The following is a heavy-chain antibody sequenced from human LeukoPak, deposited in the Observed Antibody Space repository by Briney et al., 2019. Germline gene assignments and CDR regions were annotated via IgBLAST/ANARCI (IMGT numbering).Heavy chain of an antibody. V-gene: IGHV3-30-3*01. J-gene: IGHJ4*02. CDR1: GFTFSSYA. D-gene: IGHD4-17*01. CDR3: ARGYGVTDY. Sequence: GGSLRLSCAASGFTFSSYAMHWVRQAPGKGLEWVAVISYDGSNKYYADSVKGRFTITRDNSKNTLYLQMNSLRAEDTAVYYCARGYGVTDYWGQGTLVTVSS. CDR2: ISYDGSNK.